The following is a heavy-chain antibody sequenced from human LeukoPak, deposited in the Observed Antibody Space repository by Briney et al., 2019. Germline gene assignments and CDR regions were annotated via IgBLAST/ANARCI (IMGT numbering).Heavy chain of an antibody. D-gene: IGHD1-26*01. J-gene: IGHJ4*02. Sequence: GGSLRLSCAASGFTFADYAMHWVRQSPGKGLEWISTIGSSGISTYYADSVQGRFTTSRDNSRSAMSLQMSNLRPEDTAQYYCAKGADSWGRGTLVTVSA. CDR3: AKGADS. CDR1: GFTFADYA. CDR2: IGSSGIST. V-gene: IGHV3-23*05.